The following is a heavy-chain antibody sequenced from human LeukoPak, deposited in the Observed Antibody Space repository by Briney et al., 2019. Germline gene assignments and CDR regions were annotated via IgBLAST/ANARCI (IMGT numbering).Heavy chain of an antibody. CDR1: GFTFSSYW. Sequence: GGSLRLSCAASGFTFSSYWMHWVRQAPGKGLVWVSRINSDGSSTSYADSVKGRFTISRDNAKNTLYLQMNSLRAEDTAVYYCARGYGSSRGWYWGQGTLVTVSS. CDR3: ARGYGSSRGWY. J-gene: IGHJ4*02. CDR2: INSDGSST. V-gene: IGHV3-74*01. D-gene: IGHD6-6*01.